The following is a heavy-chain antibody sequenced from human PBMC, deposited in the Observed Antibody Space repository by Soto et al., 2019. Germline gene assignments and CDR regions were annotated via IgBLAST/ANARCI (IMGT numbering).Heavy chain of an antibody. CDR2: IYYSGST. J-gene: IGHJ6*02. V-gene: IGHV4-31*03. CDR1: GGSISSGGYY. CDR3: ARVGITIFGVVIHPLDV. Sequence: SETLSLTCPVSGGSISSGGYYWSWIRQHPGKGLEWIGYIYYSGSTYYNPSLKSRVTISVDTSKNQFSLKLSSVTAADTAVYYCARVGITIFGVVIHPLDVWGQGTTVTVSS. D-gene: IGHD3-3*01.